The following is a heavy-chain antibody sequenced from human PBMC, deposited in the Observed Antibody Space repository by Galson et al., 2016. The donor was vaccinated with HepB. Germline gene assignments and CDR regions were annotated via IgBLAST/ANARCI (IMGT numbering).Heavy chain of an antibody. CDR3: AKDGSTVGLFNY. J-gene: IGHJ4*02. CDR2: ISYDGSYH. CDR1: GFTFSSHG. D-gene: IGHD1-26*01. V-gene: IGHV3-30*18. Sequence: SLRLSCAASGFTFSSHGMHWVRQAPHKGLEWVAFISYDGSYHYYEDSVKGRFTISRDNSKTTLSLEMNSLRPEDTAVYYCAKDGSTVGLFNYWGQGTLVTVSS.